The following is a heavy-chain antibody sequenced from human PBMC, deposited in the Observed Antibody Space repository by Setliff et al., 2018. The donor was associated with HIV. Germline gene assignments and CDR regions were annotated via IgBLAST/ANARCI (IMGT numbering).Heavy chain of an antibody. Sequence: GGSLRLSCAASGFTFSAYAMTWVRRAPGKGLEWVSATTSNGRTTDYAESVRGRFTLSRDNSRNTLYLHMTGLRAEDTAIYYCAKAWGSGYPSFESALMFDVWGQGTLVTVSS. J-gene: IGHJ4*02. CDR3: AKAWGSGYPSFESALMFDV. CDR2: TTSNGRTT. D-gene: IGHD3-3*01. V-gene: IGHV3-23*01. CDR1: GFTFSAYA.